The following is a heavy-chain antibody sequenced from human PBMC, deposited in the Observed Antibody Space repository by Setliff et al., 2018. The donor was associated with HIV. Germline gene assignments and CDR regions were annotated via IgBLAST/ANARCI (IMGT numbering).Heavy chain of an antibody. CDR3: GGKMKGKWNLDY. D-gene: IGHD1-1*01. J-gene: IGHJ4*02. V-gene: IGHV7-4-1*02. Sequence: VASVKISCKASGYTFTTYGMNWVRQAPGQGLEWMGWINTDTGNPTYAQGFTARFVFSLDTSVSTAYLQINSIKAEDSAVHYCGGKMKGKWNLDYWGLGTLFTVSS. CDR2: INTDTGNP. CDR1: GYTFTTYG.